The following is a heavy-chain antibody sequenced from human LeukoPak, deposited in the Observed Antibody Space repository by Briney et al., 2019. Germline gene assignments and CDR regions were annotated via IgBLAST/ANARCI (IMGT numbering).Heavy chain of an antibody. CDR2: IYYSGGT. V-gene: IGHV4-39*01. CDR3: AGHHPRNTVDF. CDR1: GGSISSSSYY. D-gene: IGHD2/OR15-2a*01. J-gene: IGHJ4*02. Sequence: PSETLSLTCTVSGGSISSSSYYWGWIRQPPGKGLEWIGSIYYSGGTYYNPSLKSRVTISVDTSKNQFSLKLSSVTAADTAVYYCAGHHPRNTVDFWGQGTLVTVSS.